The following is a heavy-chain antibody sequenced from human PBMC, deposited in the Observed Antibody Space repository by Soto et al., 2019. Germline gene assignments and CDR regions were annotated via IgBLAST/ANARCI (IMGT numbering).Heavy chain of an antibody. CDR1: GFTFSSYA. Sequence: GGSLRLSCAASGFTFSSYAMHWVRQAPGKGLEWVAVISYDGSNKYYADSVKGRFTISRDNSKNTLYLQMNSLRAEDTAVYYCARDHGGYCSGGSCLTNYYYYGMDVWGQGTTVTVSS. V-gene: IGHV3-30-3*01. CDR3: ARDHGGYCSGGSCLTNYYYYGMDV. D-gene: IGHD2-15*01. J-gene: IGHJ6*02. CDR2: ISYDGSNK.